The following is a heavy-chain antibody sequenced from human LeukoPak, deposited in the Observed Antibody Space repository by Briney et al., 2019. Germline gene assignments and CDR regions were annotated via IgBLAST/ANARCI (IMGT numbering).Heavy chain of an antibody. CDR3: AGRGYSYGSVFDY. V-gene: IGHV1-2*02. CDR1: GYTFTGYY. CDR2: INPNSGGT. D-gene: IGHD5-18*01. Sequence: ASVKVSCKASGYTFTGYYMHWVRQAPGQGLEWMGWINPNSGGTNYAQKFQGRVTMTRDTSISTAYMELSRLRSDDTAVYYCAGRGYSYGSVFDYWGQGALVTVSS. J-gene: IGHJ4*02.